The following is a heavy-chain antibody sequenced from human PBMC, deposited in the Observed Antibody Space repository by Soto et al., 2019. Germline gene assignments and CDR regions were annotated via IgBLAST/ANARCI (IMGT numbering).Heavy chain of an antibody. D-gene: IGHD5-12*01. V-gene: IGHV3-23*01. CDR1: GFTFSSYA. CDR3: AKTIVALLYYFDY. Sequence: EGSLRLSCAASGFTFSSYAMSWVRQAPGKGLEWVSAISGSGGSTYYADSVKGRFTISRDNSKNTLYLQMNSLRAEDTAVYYCAKTIVALLYYFDYWGQGTLVTVSS. CDR2: ISGSGGST. J-gene: IGHJ4*02.